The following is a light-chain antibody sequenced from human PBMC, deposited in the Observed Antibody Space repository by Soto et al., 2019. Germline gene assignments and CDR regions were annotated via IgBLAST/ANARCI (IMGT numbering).Light chain of an antibody. CDR1: QSVSSN. V-gene: IGKV3-11*01. J-gene: IGKJ4*01. CDR3: QQRAYWPSLS. CDR2: DAS. Sequence: EIVLTQSPATLSLSPGERATLSCRASQSVSSNLAWYQHKPGQAPRLLIYDASNRASGIPARFSGRGSETDFTLTISSLEPEDSAVYYCQQRAYWPSLSFGGGTKVDIK.